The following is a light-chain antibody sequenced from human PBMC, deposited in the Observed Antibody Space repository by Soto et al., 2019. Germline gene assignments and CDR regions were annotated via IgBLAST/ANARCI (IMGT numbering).Light chain of an antibody. Sequence: DIQMTQSPSSLSASVGDRVTITCRASQSISSYLNWYQQKPGKAPKLLIYAAXXXQSGVPSRFSGSGSGTDFTLTISSLQPEDFATYYCQQSYSTLKTFGQGTKVDIK. CDR2: AAX. CDR3: QQSYSTLKT. CDR1: QSISSY. V-gene: IGKV1-39*01. J-gene: IGKJ1*01.